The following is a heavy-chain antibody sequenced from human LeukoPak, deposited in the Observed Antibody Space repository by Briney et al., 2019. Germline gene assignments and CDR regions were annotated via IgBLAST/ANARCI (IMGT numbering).Heavy chain of an antibody. CDR2: IYYSGST. CDR3: ARVEGSSWYVGFDY. CDR1: GGSISSYY. J-gene: IGHJ4*02. V-gene: IGHV4-59*01. Sequence: SETLSLTCAVSGGSISSYYWSWIRQPPGKGLEWIGYIYYSGSTNYNPSLKSRVTISVDTSKNQFSLKLSSVTAADTAVYYCARVEGSSWYVGFDYWGQGTLVTVSS. D-gene: IGHD6-13*01.